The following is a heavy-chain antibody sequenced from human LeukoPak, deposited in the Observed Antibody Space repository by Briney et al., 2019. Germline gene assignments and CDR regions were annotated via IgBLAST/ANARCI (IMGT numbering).Heavy chain of an antibody. Sequence: ASVKVSCKASGGTFSSYAISWVRQAPGQGLEWMGGIIPIFGTANYAQKFQGRVTITADHSTSTAYMELSSLRSEDTAVYFCARDVGATVVFDIWGQGTFVTVSS. CDR1: GGTFSSYA. J-gene: IGHJ3*02. V-gene: IGHV1-69*13. D-gene: IGHD1-26*01. CDR3: ARDVGATVVFDI. CDR2: IIPIFGTA.